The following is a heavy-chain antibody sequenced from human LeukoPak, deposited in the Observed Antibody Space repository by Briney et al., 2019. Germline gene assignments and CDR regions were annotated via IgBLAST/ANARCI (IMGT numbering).Heavy chain of an antibody. CDR3: STRPTIWKETTGFAES. V-gene: IGHV1-69*02. Sequence: SVKVSCKASGYNFNKYSIRWVRQAPGQGLEWMGRIMPIFGVTEYAQKFQGRVTITADESTTTGYMELNNLRSEDTAIYYCSTRPTIWKETTGFAESWGQGTLVTVSS. CDR2: IMPIFGVT. D-gene: IGHD1/OR15-1a*01. J-gene: IGHJ5*02. CDR1: GYNFNKYS.